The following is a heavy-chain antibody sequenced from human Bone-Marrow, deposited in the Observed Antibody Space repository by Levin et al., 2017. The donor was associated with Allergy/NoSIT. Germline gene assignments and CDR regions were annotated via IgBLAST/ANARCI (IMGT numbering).Heavy chain of an antibody. V-gene: IGHV1-46*01. Sequence: PGASVKVSCKASGHTFTKYYLHWVRQAPGQGLEWMGIINTYDGTTKYAQKFQGRVTMTRDTSTTTVYMELSSLRSEDTAVYYCAREVSRGRDCSRTTCYHFDFWGQGTPVTVSS. CDR1: GHTFTKYY. CDR2: INTYDGTT. CDR3: AREVSRGRDCSRTTCYHFDF. J-gene: IGHJ4*02. D-gene: IGHD2-2*01.